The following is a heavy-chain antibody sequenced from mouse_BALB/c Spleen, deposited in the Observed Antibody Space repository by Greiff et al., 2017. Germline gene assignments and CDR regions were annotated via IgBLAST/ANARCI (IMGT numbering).Heavy chain of an antibody. Sequence: QVQLQQSGAELMKPGASVKISCKATGYTFSSYWIEWVKQRPGHGLEWIGEILPGSGSTNYNEKYKGKATFTADTSSNTAYMQLSSLTSEDSAVYYCARRLRRGHWYFGVWGAGTTVTVSS. CDR3: ARRLRRGHWYFGV. D-gene: IGHD2-4*01. J-gene: IGHJ1*01. V-gene: IGHV1-9*01. CDR2: ILPGSGST. CDR1: GYTFSSYW.